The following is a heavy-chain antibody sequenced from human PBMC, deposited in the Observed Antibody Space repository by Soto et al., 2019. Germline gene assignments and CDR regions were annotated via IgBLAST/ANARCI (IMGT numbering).Heavy chain of an antibody. Sequence: PSETLSLTCTVSGGSISSYYWSWIRQPPWKGLEWIGYIYYSGSTNYNPSLKSRVTISVDTSKNQFSLKLSSVTAADTAVYYCARDNSDYYGSGSYYYNWFDPWGQGTLVTVSS. V-gene: IGHV4-59*01. CDR2: IYYSGST. D-gene: IGHD3-10*01. CDR1: GGSISSYY. J-gene: IGHJ5*02. CDR3: ARDNSDYYGSGSYYYNWFDP.